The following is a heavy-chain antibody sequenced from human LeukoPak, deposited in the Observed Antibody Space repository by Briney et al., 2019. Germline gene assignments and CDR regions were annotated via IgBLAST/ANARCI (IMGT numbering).Heavy chain of an antibody. V-gene: IGHV3-7*01. CDR1: GFTVSSNY. J-gene: IGHJ4*02. CDR3: AREKLTRGYS. CDR2: IKQDGSEK. D-gene: IGHD3-22*01. Sequence: GGSLRLSCAASGFTVSSNYMNWVRQAPGKGLEWVANIKQDGSEKYYVDSVKGRFTISRDNAKNSLYLQMNSLRAEDTAVYYCAREKLTRGYSWGQGTLVTVSS.